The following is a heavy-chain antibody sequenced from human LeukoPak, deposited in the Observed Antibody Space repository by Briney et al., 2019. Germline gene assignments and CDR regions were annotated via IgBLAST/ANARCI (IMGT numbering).Heavy chain of an antibody. J-gene: IGHJ4*02. CDR2: FYYTGNT. V-gene: IGHV4-4*07. Sequence: SSETLSLTCSVSGGSTRDYFWNWIRPPAGQGLEWLGRFYYTGNTAYNPYLQRRHTMSLYTAKNQFSLKVTSVTSADTAVYYCARGGTLFTYFVSWGQGTLVTVSS. CDR1: GGSTRDYF. CDR3: ARGGTLFTYFVS. D-gene: IGHD3-10*02.